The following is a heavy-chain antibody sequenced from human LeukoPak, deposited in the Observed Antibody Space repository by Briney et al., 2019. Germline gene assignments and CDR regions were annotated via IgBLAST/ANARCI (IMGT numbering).Heavy chain of an antibody. CDR3: ARGGYYYYGSGSYPLDY. J-gene: IGHJ4*02. D-gene: IGHD3-10*01. CDR1: GFTFSSYW. CDR2: INSDGSST. Sequence: GGSLRLSCAASGFTFSSYWMHWVRHAPGKGLVWVSRINSDGSSTSYADSVKGRFTISRDNAKNTLYLQMSSLRAEDTAVYYCARGGYYYYGSGSYPLDYWGQGTLVTVSS. V-gene: IGHV3-74*01.